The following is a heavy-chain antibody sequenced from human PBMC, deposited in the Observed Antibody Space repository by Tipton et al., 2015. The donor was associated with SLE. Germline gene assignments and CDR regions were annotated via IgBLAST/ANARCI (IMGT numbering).Heavy chain of an antibody. Sequence: SLRLSCALSGFTFTNYEMNWVRQAPGKGLEWVSYISNSGTTIYYADSVTGRFTISRDNPKNSLYLQMNGLRVEDTAVYYCARGGSWPHSEDFYPMDVWGQGTTVTVSS. J-gene: IGHJ6*02. CDR3: ARGGSWPHSEDFYPMDV. D-gene: IGHD1-26*01. CDR1: GFTFTNYE. V-gene: IGHV3-48*03. CDR2: ISNSGTTI.